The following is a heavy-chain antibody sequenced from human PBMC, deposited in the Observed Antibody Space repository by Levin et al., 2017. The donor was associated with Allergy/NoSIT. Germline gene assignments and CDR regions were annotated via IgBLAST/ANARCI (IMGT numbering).Heavy chain of an antibody. V-gene: IGHV1-46*01. J-gene: IGHJ3*02. CDR1: GYTFTRYS. Sequence: PGASVKVSCKASGYTFTRYSMHWVRQAPGQGLEWMGIIDPRGDSTRDAQKFQGRVTVAWDTSTSTVTMELRSLRSEDTAVYYCARDNNGWSSDIWGQGTMVTVSS. D-gene: IGHD6-19*01. CDR2: IDPRGDST. CDR3: ARDNNGWSSDI.